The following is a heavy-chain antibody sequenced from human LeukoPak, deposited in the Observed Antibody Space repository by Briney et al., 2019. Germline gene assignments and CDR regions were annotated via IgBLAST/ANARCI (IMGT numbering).Heavy chain of an antibody. CDR1: GGSISSYY. CDR3: ARQYYDILTGYYIFDY. V-gene: IGHV4-4*07. J-gene: IGHJ4*02. D-gene: IGHD3-9*01. Sequence: TETLSLTCTVSGGSISSYYWSWIRQPAGKGLEWIGRIYTSGSTNYNPSLKSRVTMSVDTSKNQFSLKLSSVTAADTAVYYCARQYYDILTGYYIFDYWGQGTLVTVSS. CDR2: IYTSGST.